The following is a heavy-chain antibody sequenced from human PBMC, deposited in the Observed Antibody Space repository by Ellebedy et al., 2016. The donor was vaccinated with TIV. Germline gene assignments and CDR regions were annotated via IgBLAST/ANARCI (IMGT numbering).Heavy chain of an antibody. Sequence: ASVKVSCXASGYTFTSYAMHWVRQAPGQGLEWMGIINPSGGSTSYAQKFQGRVTMTRDTSTSTVYMELSSLRSEDTAVYYCARDLAAGHYYYGMDVWGQGTTVTVSS. D-gene: IGHD6-13*01. CDR3: ARDLAAGHYYYGMDV. J-gene: IGHJ6*02. CDR1: GYTFTSYA. CDR2: INPSGGST. V-gene: IGHV1-46*01.